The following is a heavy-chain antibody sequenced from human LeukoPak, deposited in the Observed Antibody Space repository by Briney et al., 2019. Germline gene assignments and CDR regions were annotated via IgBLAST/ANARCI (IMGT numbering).Heavy chain of an antibody. CDR3: ARSSAAATQAFDI. CDR2: IYHSGST. D-gene: IGHD6-13*01. Sequence: SETLSLTCAVSGGSISSGGYSWSWIRQPPGKGLEWIGYIYHSGSTYYNPSLKSRVTISVDRSKNQFSLKLSSVTAADMAVYYCARSSAAATQAFDIWGQGTMVTVSS. V-gene: IGHV4-30-2*01. J-gene: IGHJ3*02. CDR1: GGSISSGGYS.